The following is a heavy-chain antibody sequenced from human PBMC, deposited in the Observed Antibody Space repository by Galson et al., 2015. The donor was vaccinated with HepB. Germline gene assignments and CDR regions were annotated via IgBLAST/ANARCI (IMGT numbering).Heavy chain of an antibody. J-gene: IGHJ6*02. Sequence: SLRLSCAASGFTFSNYCMHWVRQAPGKGLVWVSRINSDESGTHYADSVKGRFTISRDNVKNTLYLQMNSLRADDTAVYFCARGIDYGDSYYYYGLDVWGQGTTVTVSS. D-gene: IGHD4-17*01. V-gene: IGHV3-74*01. CDR1: GFTFSNYC. CDR2: INSDESGT. CDR3: ARGIDYGDSYYYYGLDV.